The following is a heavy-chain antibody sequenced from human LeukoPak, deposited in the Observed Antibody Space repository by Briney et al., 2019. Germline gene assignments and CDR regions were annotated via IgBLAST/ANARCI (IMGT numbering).Heavy chain of an antibody. V-gene: IGHV4-39*01. J-gene: IGHJ5*02. CDR1: GGSISSSSYY. CDR3: ASHEEHWFDP. D-gene: IGHD1-1*01. CDR2: IYYSGST. Sequence: PSETLSLTCTVSGGSISSSSYYWGWIRQPPGKGLEWIGSIYYSGSTYYNPSLKSRVTISVDTSKNQFSLKLSSVTAADTAVYYCASHEEHWFDPWGQGTLVTVSS.